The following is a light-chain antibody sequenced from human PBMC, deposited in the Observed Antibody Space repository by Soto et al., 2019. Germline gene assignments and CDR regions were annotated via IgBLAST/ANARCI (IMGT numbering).Light chain of an antibody. CDR2: AVT. CDR1: SSDVGGYNY. Sequence: QSALTQPASVSGSPGQSITISCTGTSSDVGGYNYVCWYQHHPGKAPKTLIYAVTNRPSGVSNRFSGSKSGNTASLTISGLQAEDEAEYYCSSYTSSNTWVFGGGTKVTVL. J-gene: IGLJ3*02. CDR3: SSYTSSNTWV. V-gene: IGLV2-14*01.